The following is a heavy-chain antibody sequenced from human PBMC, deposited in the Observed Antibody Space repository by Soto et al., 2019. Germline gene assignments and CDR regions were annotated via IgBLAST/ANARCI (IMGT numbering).Heavy chain of an antibody. CDR3: ARDSFYDSSGFDAFDI. CDR1: GGSISRGGYY. J-gene: IGHJ3*02. D-gene: IGHD3-22*01. Sequence: SETLSLTCTVSGGSISRGGYYWSWIRQHPGKGLEWIGYIYYSGSTYYNPSLKSRVTISVDTSKNQFSLKLSSVTASDTAVYYCARDSFYDSSGFDAFDIWGQGTMVTVSS. V-gene: IGHV4-31*03. CDR2: IYYSGST.